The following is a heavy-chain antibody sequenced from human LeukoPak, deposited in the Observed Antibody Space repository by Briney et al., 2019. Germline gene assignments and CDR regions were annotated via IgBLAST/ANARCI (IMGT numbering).Heavy chain of an antibody. V-gene: IGHV5-51*01. Sequence: GESLKISCKGSGYSFTSYWIGWVRQLPGKGLEWMGIIYPGDSDTRYSPSFQGQVTISADKSISTAYLQWSSLKASDTAMYYCARRATGTTPQDDAFDIWGQGTMVTVSS. CDR3: ARRATGTTPQDDAFDI. CDR2: IYPGDSDT. D-gene: IGHD1-7*01. J-gene: IGHJ3*02. CDR1: GYSFTSYW.